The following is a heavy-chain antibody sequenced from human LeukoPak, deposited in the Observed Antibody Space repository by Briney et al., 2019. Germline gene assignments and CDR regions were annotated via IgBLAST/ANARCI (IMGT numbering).Heavy chain of an antibody. CDR3: AQLSFGDPYFDQ. Sequence: SETLSLTCTVSGPTSSNHYWSWIRQPPGQGLEWLGYISRSGHTNYNPALKSRVSMSVATSKTHFSLNLTSVTATDTAIYYCAQLSFGDPYFDQCGQGTLVNVSS. D-gene: IGHD3-10*01. V-gene: IGHV4-59*08. J-gene: IGHJ4*02. CDR2: ISRSGHT. CDR1: GPTSSNHY.